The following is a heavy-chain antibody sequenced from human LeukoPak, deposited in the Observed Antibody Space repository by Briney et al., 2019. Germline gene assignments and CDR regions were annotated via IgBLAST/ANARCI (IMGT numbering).Heavy chain of an antibody. CDR3: AKDKVPDGKWDIDY. D-gene: IGHD1-26*01. CDR1: GFLFSTYT. CDR2: LAAASGTR. J-gene: IGHJ4*02. Sequence: PGGSLRLSCAASGFLFSTYTVNWVRQAPGRGLEWVAALAAASGTRYYANSVKGRFTISRDNSKNTVFLQMNSLRVEDTAVYYCAKDKVPDGKWDIDYWGQGTLVTVSS. V-gene: IGHV3-23*01.